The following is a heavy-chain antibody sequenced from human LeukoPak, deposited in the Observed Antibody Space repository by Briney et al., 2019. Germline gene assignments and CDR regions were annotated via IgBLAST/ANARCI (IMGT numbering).Heavy chain of an antibody. CDR2: ISAYNGNT. CDR1: GYTFTSYG. J-gene: IGHJ6*02. D-gene: IGHD6-19*01. Sequence: ASVKVSCKASGYTFTSYGISWVRQAPGQGLEWMGWISAYNGNTNYAQKLQGRVTMTTDTSTSTAYMELRSLRSDDTAVYYCARGMIAVAGTDYYYYGMDVWGQGTTVTVSS. V-gene: IGHV1-18*01. CDR3: ARGMIAVAGTDYYYYGMDV.